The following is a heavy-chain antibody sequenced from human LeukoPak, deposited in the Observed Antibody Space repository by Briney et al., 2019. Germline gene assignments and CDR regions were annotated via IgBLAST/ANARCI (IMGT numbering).Heavy chain of an antibody. CDR3: ARDRGPYSGYDSYYFDY. V-gene: IGHV4-31*03. D-gene: IGHD5-12*01. J-gene: IGHJ4*02. Sequence: SQTLSLTCTVSGGSISSGGYYWGWIRQHPGKGLEWIGYIYYSGSTYYNPSLKSRVTISVDTSKNQFSLKLSSVTAADTAVYYCARDRGPYSGYDSYYFDYWGQGTLVTVSS. CDR2: IYYSGST. CDR1: GGSISSGGYY.